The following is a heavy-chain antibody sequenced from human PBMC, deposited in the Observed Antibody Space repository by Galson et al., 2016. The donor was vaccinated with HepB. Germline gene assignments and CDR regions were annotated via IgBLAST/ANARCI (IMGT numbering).Heavy chain of an antibody. CDR2: VYTSGIS. D-gene: IGHD3-9*01. J-gene: IGHJ6*04. V-gene: IGHV4-61*02. CDR1: GDSMTSGTYY. Sequence: TLSLTCTVSGDSMTSGTYYWNWVRQSAGRGLEWIGRVYTSGISNYNPSFESRVTIDLDTSKNQFFLNVKSVTASDTAVYYCARSYDIFRPMDVWGDGTTVIVSS. CDR3: ARSYDIFRPMDV.